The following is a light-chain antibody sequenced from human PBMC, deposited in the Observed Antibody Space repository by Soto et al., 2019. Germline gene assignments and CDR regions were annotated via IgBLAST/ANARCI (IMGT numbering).Light chain of an antibody. Sequence: QSALTQPPSASGSPGQSVTISCTGTSSDVGGYLYVSWYQQHPGNAPKLMIFEVTKRPSGVPDRFSGSKSGNTASLTVSGLQAEDEANYYCSSYAGSNTVLFGGGTKVTVL. CDR1: SSDVGGYLY. CDR3: SSYAGSNTVL. J-gene: IGLJ2*01. V-gene: IGLV2-8*01. CDR2: EVT.